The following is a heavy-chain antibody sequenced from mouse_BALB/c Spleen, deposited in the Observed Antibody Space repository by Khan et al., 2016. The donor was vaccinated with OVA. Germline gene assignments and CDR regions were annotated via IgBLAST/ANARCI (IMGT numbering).Heavy chain of an antibody. CDR3: ACELRGFAY. J-gene: IGHJ3*01. D-gene: IGHD3-1*01. CDR2: ISYSGNP. Sequence: EVELVASGPSLVKPSQTLALTCSVTGDSITIGYWNWIRKFPGNKLEYMGYISYSGNPYYNPSLKSRISITRDTSKNQYYLQLNSVTSEDTATYYCACELRGFAYWGQGTLVTVSA. CDR1: GDSITIGY. V-gene: IGHV3-8*02.